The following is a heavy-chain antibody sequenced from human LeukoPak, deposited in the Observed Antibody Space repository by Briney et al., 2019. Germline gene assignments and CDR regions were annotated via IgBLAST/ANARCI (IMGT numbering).Heavy chain of an antibody. D-gene: IGHD3-22*01. V-gene: IGHV4-39*01. CDR3: ARLDDNSGYFH. J-gene: IGHJ4*02. CDR2: IYYSGST. CDR1: GGSISSSSYY. Sequence: SETLSLTCTVSGGSISSSSYYWGWIRQPPGKGLEWIGSIYYSGSTYYNPSLKSRITISVDTSKNQFSLKLSSVTAADTAVYYCARLDDNSGYFHWGQGTLVTVSS.